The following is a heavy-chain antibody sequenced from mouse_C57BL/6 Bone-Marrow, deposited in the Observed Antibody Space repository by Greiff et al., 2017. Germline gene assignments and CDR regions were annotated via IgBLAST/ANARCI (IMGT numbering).Heavy chain of an antibody. CDR3: ARSGPLGRSFDY. CDR2: IYPTSGRT. Sequence: VQLQQSGAELVKPGASVKMSCTASGYTFPSYWITWVKQRPGQGLEWIGDIYPTSGRTNYNETFKTKAILTVATSSNTAYMQLSSLTSEDSAVFYCARSGPLGRSFDYWGQGTTLTVS. J-gene: IGHJ2*01. CDR1: GYTFPSYW. D-gene: IGHD3-1*01. V-gene: IGHV1-55*01.